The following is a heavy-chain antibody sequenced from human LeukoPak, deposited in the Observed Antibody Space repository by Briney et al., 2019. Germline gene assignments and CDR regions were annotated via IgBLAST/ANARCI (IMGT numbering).Heavy chain of an antibody. CDR2: ISYDGSRK. Sequence: GGSLRLSCAASGFTFSSYAMSWVRQAPGKGLEWVTAISYDGSRKYYTDSVKGRFSISRDDSKSTLYLEMNSLTIEDTAMYYCARAPTGMDVWGQGTTVIVS. CDR1: GFTFSSYA. CDR3: ARAPTGMDV. V-gene: IGHV3-30*04. J-gene: IGHJ6*02.